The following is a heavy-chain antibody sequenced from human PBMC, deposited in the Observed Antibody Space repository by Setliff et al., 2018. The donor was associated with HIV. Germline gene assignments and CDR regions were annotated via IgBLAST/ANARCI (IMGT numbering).Heavy chain of an antibody. CDR1: GFTFIDAW. J-gene: IGHJ4*02. CDR2: IKQDGSEK. V-gene: IGHV3-7*01. CDR3: GRALAIDY. Sequence: GGSLRLSCAVSGFTFIDAWMSWVRQAPGKGLEWVANIKQDGSEKYYVDSVKGRFTISRDNAKNSLYLQMNSLRAEDTAVYYCGRALAIDYWGQGTLVTVSS.